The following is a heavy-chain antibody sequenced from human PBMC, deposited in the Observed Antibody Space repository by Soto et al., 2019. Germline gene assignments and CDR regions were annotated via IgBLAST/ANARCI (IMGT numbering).Heavy chain of an antibody. V-gene: IGHV4-59*11. J-gene: IGHJ5*02. CDR3: AREKGEWFGDLLHHGRLDP. CDR1: GGSISDHY. CDR2: IFYTGYT. D-gene: IGHD3-10*01. Sequence: SETLSLTCTVSGGSISDHYWSWIRQPPGKGLEWIGYIFYTGYTTYNPSLKSRATISLDTSRNQFSLRLSSVTAAETAVYYCAREKGEWFGDLLHHGRLDPWSQGTLVTVSS.